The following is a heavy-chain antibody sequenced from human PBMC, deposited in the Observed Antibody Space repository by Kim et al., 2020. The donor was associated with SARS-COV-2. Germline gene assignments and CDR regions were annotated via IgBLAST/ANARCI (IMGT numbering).Heavy chain of an antibody. CDR2: INHSGST. CDR3: ARGPGIAAAGTLFPYYYYGMDV. D-gene: IGHD6-13*01. CDR1: GGSFSGYY. Sequence: SETLSLTCAVYGGSFSGYYWSWIRQPPGKGLEWIGEINHSGSTNYNPSLKSRVTISVDTSKNQFSLKLSSVTAADTAVYYCARGPGIAAAGTLFPYYYYGMDVWGQGTTVTVSS. J-gene: IGHJ6*02. V-gene: IGHV4-34*01.